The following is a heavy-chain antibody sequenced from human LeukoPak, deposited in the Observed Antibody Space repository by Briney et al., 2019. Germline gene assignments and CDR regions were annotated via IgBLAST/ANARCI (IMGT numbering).Heavy chain of an antibody. CDR1: GFTFSSYS. Sequence: GGSLRLSCAASGFTFSSYSMNWVRQAPGKGLEWVSSISSSSSYIYYADSVKGRFTISRDNAKNSLYLQMNSLRAEDTAVYFCAREIHSTGYYYAGGYMDVWGEGTTVTVSS. CDR2: ISSSSSYI. CDR3: AREIHSTGYYYAGGYMDV. V-gene: IGHV3-21*01. J-gene: IGHJ6*03. D-gene: IGHD3-22*01.